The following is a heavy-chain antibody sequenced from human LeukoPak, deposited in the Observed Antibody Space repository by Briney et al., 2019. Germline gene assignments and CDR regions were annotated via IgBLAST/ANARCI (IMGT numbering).Heavy chain of an antibody. CDR2: ISAYNGNT. V-gene: IGHV1-18*01. Sequence: ASVKVSCKASGGTFSSYAISWVRQAPGQGLEWMGWISAYNGNTAYAQEVQGRVSMTTDTSTTTAYLELRSLRSDDTAVYYCARGGGLVPGTWFDPWGQGTLVTVSS. CDR3: ARGGGLVPGTWFDP. CDR1: GGTFSSYA. J-gene: IGHJ5*02. D-gene: IGHD6-19*01.